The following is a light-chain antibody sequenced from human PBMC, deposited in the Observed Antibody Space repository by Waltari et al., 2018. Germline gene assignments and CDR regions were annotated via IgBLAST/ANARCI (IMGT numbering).Light chain of an antibody. CDR1: RSNIGGNI. CDR3: SAWDDSLNGWV. Sequence: QSVLTQPPSTSGTPGQRVTISCSGGRSNIGGNIVNWYQQFPGKAPKFLIYRNNQRPSGAPDRFSGSKSGTSASLVISGLLSEDEADYYCSAWDDSLNGWVFGGGTKLTVL. V-gene: IGLV1-44*01. J-gene: IGLJ3*02. CDR2: RNN.